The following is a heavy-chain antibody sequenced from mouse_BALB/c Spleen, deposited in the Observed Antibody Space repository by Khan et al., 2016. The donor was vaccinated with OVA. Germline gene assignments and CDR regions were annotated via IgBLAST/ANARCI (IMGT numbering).Heavy chain of an antibody. V-gene: IGHV5-9-4*01. J-gene: IGHJ3*01. CDR1: GFTFSGYA. Sequence: EVELVESGGGLVKPGGSLKLSCAASGFTFSGYAMSWVRQTPEKRLEWVAEISKTGSNTYYPDTVTGRFTIPRDNAKNTLYLEMSSLRSEDTAMYYCARDRYYGSSPDWFAYWGQGTLVTVSA. D-gene: IGHD1-1*01. CDR3: ARDRYYGSSPDWFAY. CDR2: ISKTGSNT.